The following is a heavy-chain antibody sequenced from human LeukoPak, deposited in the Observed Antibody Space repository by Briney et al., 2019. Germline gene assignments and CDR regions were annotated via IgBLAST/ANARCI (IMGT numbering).Heavy chain of an antibody. V-gene: IGHV3-30*18. CDR1: GFTFSSYG. J-gene: IGHJ4*02. D-gene: IGHD3-22*01. Sequence: PGRSLRLSCAASGFTFSSYGMHWVRQAPGKGLEWVAVISYDGSNKYYADSVKGRFTISRDNSKNTLYLQMNNLRAEDTAVYYCAKGSYYDSSGYYYGRDWGQGTLVTVSS. CDR3: AKGSYYDSSGYYYGRD. CDR2: ISYDGSNK.